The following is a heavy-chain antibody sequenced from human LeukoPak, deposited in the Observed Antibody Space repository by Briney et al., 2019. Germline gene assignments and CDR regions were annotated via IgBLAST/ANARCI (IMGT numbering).Heavy chain of an antibody. CDR2: IYLDGIEK. V-gene: IGHV3-7*01. CDR1: GGTFSSYA. Sequence: SCKASGGTFSSYAISWVRQAPGKGLEWVADIYLDGIEKNYADSVRGRFTISRDNVQNSLYLQMNSLRVEDTAVYYCARGHYGRDYWGQGTLVSVSS. CDR3: ARGHYGRDY. J-gene: IGHJ4*02. D-gene: IGHD4-17*01.